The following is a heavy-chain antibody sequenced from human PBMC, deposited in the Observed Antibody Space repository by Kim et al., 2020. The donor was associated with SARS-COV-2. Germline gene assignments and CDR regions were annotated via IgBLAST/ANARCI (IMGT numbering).Heavy chain of an antibody. Sequence: SETLSLTCTVSGGSVSSGSYYGSWRRQPPGKGLEWIGYIYYSGSTNYNPSLKSRVTISVDTSKNQFSLKLSSVTAADTAVYYCARDLWGYCSSTSCYTPYYYYGMDVWGQGTTVTVSS. J-gene: IGHJ6*02. V-gene: IGHV4-61*01. D-gene: IGHD2-2*02. CDR1: GGSVSSGSYY. CDR2: IYYSGST. CDR3: ARDLWGYCSSTSCYTPYYYYGMDV.